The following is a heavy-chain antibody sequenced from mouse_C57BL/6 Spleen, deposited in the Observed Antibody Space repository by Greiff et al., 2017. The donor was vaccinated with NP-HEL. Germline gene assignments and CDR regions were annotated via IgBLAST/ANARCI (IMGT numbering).Heavy chain of an antibody. J-gene: IGHJ1*03. Sequence: EVHLVESGGGLVKPGGSLKLSCAASGFTFSDYGMHWVRQAPEKGLEWVAYISSGSSTIYYADTVKGRFTISRDNAKNTLFLQMTSLRSEDTAMYYCARFIYYGNYWYFDVWGTGTTVTVSS. V-gene: IGHV5-17*01. CDR1: GFTFSDYG. D-gene: IGHD2-1*01. CDR3: ARFIYYGNYWYFDV. CDR2: ISSGSSTI.